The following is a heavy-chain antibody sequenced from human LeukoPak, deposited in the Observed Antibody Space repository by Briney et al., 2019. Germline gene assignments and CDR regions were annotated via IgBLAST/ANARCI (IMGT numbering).Heavy chain of an antibody. V-gene: IGHV3-74*01. Sequence: PGGSLRLSCAASGFIFSSYWMHWVRQAPGKGLVWVSHINSDGSSTSYADSVKGRFTISRDNAKNSLYLQMNSLRAEDTAVYYCARDGGCSSTSCYAGHYYGMDVWGQGTTVTVSS. CDR1: GFIFSSYW. D-gene: IGHD2-2*01. CDR3: ARDGGCSSTSCYAGHYYGMDV. CDR2: INSDGSST. J-gene: IGHJ6*02.